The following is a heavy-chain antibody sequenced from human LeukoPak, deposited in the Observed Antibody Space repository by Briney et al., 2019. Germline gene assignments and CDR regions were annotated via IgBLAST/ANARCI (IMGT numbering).Heavy chain of an antibody. CDR2: MNPNSGNT. D-gene: IGHD3-10*01. J-gene: IGHJ6*02. Sequence: ASVKVSCKASGYTFTSYDINWVRQATGQGLEWMGWMNPNSGNTGYAQKFQGRVTMTRNTSISTAYMELSSLRSEDTAVYYCARRFGESLIYYYYYGMDVWGQGTTVTVSS. CDR3: ARRFGESLIYYYYYGMDV. CDR1: GYTFTSYD. V-gene: IGHV1-8*01.